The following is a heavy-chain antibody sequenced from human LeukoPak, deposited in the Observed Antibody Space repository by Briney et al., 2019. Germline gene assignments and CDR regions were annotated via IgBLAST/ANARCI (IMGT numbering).Heavy chain of an antibody. D-gene: IGHD4-17*01. Sequence: SETLSLTCTVSGDSISSYYWSWIRQPPGKGLEWIGYIYYSGSTKYNPSLKGRVTISVDTSKNQFSLKVTSVTAADTAVYYCARAYGARPYYYFDSWGQGTLVTVSS. CDR2: IYYSGST. CDR3: ARAYGARPYYYFDS. CDR1: GDSISSYY. V-gene: IGHV4-59*08. J-gene: IGHJ4*02.